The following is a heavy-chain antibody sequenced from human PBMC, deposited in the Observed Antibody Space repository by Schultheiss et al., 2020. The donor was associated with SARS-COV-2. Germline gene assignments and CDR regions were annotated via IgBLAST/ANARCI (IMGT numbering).Heavy chain of an antibody. D-gene: IGHD6-13*01. CDR2: IRSKAYGGTT. V-gene: IGHV3-49*04. CDR1: GFTFSSYW. CDR3: TRDPQYSSSWYGPYYYYGMDV. J-gene: IGHJ6*02. Sequence: GGSLRLSCAASGFTFSSYWMHWVRQAPGKGLEWVGFIRSKAYGGTTEYAASVKGRFTISRDDSKSIAYLQMNSLKTEDTAVYYCTRDPQYSSSWYGPYYYYGMDVWGQGTTVTVSS.